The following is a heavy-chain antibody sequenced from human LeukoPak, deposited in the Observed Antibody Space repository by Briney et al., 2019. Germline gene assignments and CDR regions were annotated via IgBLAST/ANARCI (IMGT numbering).Heavy chain of an antibody. D-gene: IGHD3-22*01. CDR1: GFTFSSYA. CDR3: AKGLSSMIVVVPEGY. CDR2: ISYDGSNK. V-gene: IGHV3-30-3*01. J-gene: IGHJ4*02. Sequence: PGGSLRLSCAASGFTFSSYAMHWVRQAPGKGLEWVAVISYDGSNKYYADSVKGRFTISRDNSKNTLYLQMNSLRAEDTAVYYCAKGLSSMIVVVPEGYWGQGTLVTVSS.